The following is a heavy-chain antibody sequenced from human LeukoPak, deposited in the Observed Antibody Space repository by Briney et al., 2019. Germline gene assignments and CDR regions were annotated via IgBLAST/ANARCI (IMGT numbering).Heavy chain of an antibody. CDR3: AREPQKYSASEYHFDF. CDR2: IYTTGST. CDR1: GGSISLNY. J-gene: IGHJ4*02. V-gene: IGHV4-4*07. Sequence: SETLSLTCTVSGGSISLNYWSWIRQPAGKGLEWIGRIYTTGSTNYNPSLKSRVTISVDKSKKQLSLRLTSVTAADTAVYYCAREPQKYSASEYHFDFWGQGTLVTVSS. D-gene: IGHD6-6*01.